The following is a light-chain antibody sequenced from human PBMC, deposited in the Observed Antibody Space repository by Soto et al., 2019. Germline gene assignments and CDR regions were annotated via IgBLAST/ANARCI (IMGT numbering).Light chain of an antibody. J-gene: IGKJ2*01. CDR3: QQYDSQSQT. Sequence: DIQMTQSPSTLSASVGDRVTITCRASQSISNWLAWYQQKPGKAPKLLIYKASSLETGVPSRFSGSGSGTEFTLTISSLHPDDFATYYCQQYDSQSQTFGQGTTLEIK. CDR2: KAS. CDR1: QSISNW. V-gene: IGKV1-5*03.